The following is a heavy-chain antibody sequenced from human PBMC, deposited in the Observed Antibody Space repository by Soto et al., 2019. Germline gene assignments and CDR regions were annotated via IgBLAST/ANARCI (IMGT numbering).Heavy chain of an antibody. CDR1: GYSFTSYW. CDR2: IDPSDSYT. Sequence: GESLKISCKGSGYSFTSYWINWVRQMPGKGLEWMGRIDPSDSYTNYSPSFQGQVTISADKSISTAYLQWSSLKASDTAMYYWSRQLGSSSRDYNLFYPWGQGILVTVS. V-gene: IGHV5-10-1*04. D-gene: IGHD6-13*01. J-gene: IGHJ5*02. CDR3: SRQLGSSSRDYNLFYP.